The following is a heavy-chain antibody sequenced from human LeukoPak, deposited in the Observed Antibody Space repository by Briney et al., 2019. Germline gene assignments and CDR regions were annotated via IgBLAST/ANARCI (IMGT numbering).Heavy chain of an antibody. D-gene: IGHD1-26*01. V-gene: IGHV1-2*02. CDR1: GYTFTGYY. CDR2: INPNSGGT. Sequence: ASVKVSCKASGYTFTGYYMHWVRQAPGQGLEWMGWINPNSGGTNYAQKFQGRVTMTRDTSISTAYMELRSLRSDDTAVYYCARGFSSDLGVVWVVGAQGMGYWGQGTLVTVSS. CDR3: ARGFSSDLGVVWVVGAQGMGY. J-gene: IGHJ4*02.